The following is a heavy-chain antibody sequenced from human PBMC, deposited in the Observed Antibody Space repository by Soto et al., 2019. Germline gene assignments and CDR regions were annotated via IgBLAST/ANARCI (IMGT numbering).Heavy chain of an antibody. CDR1: GYSISSGNY. D-gene: IGHD2-2*01. CDR3: RSSTSCYDESCVDV. Sequence: PSETQSLTCAVSGYSISSGNYWAWIRQPPGRGLEWIGSLYHIGSTHYNTSLKSRVTISVDTSKNHFSLELSSVTAADTAIYYCRSSTSCYDESCVDVWGQGTMVTVSS. V-gene: IGHV4-38-2*01. CDR2: LYHIGST. J-gene: IGHJ6*02.